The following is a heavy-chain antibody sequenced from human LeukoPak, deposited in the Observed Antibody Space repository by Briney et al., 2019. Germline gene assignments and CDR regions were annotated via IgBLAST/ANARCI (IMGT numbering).Heavy chain of an antibody. CDR2: IIPIFGVA. CDR3: ARARDIVVVPAATLSYHFDY. CDR1: GGTFSSYA. J-gene: IGHJ4*02. D-gene: IGHD2-2*01. V-gene: IGHV1-69*04. Sequence: GASVKVSFKSSGGTFSSYAYNWVRQPPAQGLEWMGMIIPIFGVANYAQKFQGRVMITADKSTSKAYMELSSLRSEDTAVYYCARARDIVVVPAATLSYHFDYWGQGTLVTVSS.